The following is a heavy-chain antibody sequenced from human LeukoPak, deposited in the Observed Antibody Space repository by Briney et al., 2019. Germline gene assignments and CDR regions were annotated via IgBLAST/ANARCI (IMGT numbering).Heavy chain of an antibody. CDR2: ISGGGGST. Sequence: GGSLRLSCAASGFTFSSYAMSWARQAPGMGLEWVSGISGGGGSTYYADSVSGRFTISRDNSKNTLYLQMNSLRAEDTAVYYCAKDWTGTRIYYGMDVWGQGTTVTVSS. CDR3: AKDWTGTRIYYGMDV. D-gene: IGHD1-1*01. J-gene: IGHJ6*02. CDR1: GFTFSSYA. V-gene: IGHV3-23*01.